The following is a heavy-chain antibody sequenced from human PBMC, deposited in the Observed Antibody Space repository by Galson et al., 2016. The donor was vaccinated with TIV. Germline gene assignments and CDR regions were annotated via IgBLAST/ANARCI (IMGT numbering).Heavy chain of an antibody. J-gene: IGHJ4*02. Sequence: SLRLSCAASGFTFSSYEMNWVRQAPGKGLEWISYIIDSGRSVHYADIVKGRFTISRDNSQNTVHLQMNSLRADDTAVYFCAKGGGYGDVYFDFWGQGTLVTVSS. CDR3: AKGGGYGDVYFDF. CDR2: IIDSGRSV. D-gene: IGHD4-17*01. CDR1: GFTFSSYE. V-gene: IGHV3-48*03.